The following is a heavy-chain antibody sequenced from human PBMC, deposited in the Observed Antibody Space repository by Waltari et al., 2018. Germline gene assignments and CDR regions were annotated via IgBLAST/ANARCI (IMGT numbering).Heavy chain of an antibody. V-gene: IGHV3-48*01. J-gene: IGHJ4*02. CDR1: GFTFRSYS. Sequence: EVHLVQSGGGLVQPGGSLRLSCAASGFTFRSYSRDWFRQAPGKGLEWVSYISSSSSTVYYADSVKGRFTISRDNAKNSLYLQMNSLRAEDTAVYYCAREYYTHFDYWGQGTLVTVSS. CDR3: AREYYTHFDY. D-gene: IGHD3-10*01. CDR2: ISSSSSTV.